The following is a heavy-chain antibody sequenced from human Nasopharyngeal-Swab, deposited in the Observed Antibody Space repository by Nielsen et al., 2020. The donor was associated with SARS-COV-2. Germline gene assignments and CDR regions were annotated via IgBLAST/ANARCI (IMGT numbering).Heavy chain of an antibody. CDR1: GFTFSDYW. Sequence: GGSLRLSCAASGFTFSDYWMSWVRQAPGKGLEWVALIKQDGGEKYCVDSVKGRFTISRDDAKDSLYLQMNSLRAEDTAVYFCSRESSAADYWGRGTLVTVSS. V-gene: IGHV3-7*01. D-gene: IGHD6-13*01. CDR2: IKQDGGEK. J-gene: IGHJ4*02. CDR3: SRESSAADY.